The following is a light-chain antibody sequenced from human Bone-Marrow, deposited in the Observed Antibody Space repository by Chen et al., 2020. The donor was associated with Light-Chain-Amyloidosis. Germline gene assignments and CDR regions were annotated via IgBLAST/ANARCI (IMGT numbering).Light chain of an antibody. V-gene: IGLV2-23*01. CDR3: CSYAGRGKM. Sequence: QSALTQPASVSGSPGQAITIPCTGSSSDVGTYNLASWYQHHPGKAPKLIIYEAKKRPSGVSTRFSGSRSGYTASLTISGLQAEDEADYYCCSYAGRGKMFGGGTKLTVL. CDR1: SSDVGTYNL. CDR2: EAK. J-gene: IGLJ3*02.